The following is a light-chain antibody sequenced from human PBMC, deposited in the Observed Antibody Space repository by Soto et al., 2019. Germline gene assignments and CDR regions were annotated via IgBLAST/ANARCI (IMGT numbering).Light chain of an antibody. Sequence: AIQMTQSPSSLSASVGDRVTVTCRASQDIRSDVGWYQQKPGQAPKVLMYAASRLHSGVPSRFSGSGSGTDFVLTISSLQLEDVATYYCLQNNNYPPTFGGGTKVEIK. CDR1: QDIRSD. J-gene: IGKJ4*01. CDR2: AAS. CDR3: LQNNNYPPT. V-gene: IGKV1-6*01.